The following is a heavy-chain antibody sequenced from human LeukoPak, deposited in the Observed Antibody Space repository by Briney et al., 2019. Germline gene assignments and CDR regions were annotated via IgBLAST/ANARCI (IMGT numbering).Heavy chain of an antibody. V-gene: IGHV4-34*08. CDR1: GFTFSSNE. J-gene: IGHJ5*02. CDR2: INHSGST. CDR3: ANKILDRNWFDP. D-gene: IGHD1-1*01. Sequence: GSLRLSCGASGFTFSSNEMNWVRQAPGKGLEWIGEINHSGSTNYNPSLKSRVTISVDTSKNQFSLKLSSVTAADTAVYYCANKILDRNWFDPWGQGTLVTVSS.